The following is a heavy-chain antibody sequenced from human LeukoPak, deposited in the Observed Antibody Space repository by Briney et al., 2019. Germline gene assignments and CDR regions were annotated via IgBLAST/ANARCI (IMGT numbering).Heavy chain of an antibody. J-gene: IGHJ5*02. V-gene: IGHV1-2*02. CDR3: ARGVGGGSLRRFDP. CDR1: GYTFTAYY. CDR2: INTNIGGT. D-gene: IGHD2-15*01. Sequence: APMKVSCKASGYTFTAYYIHWVRQAPGQGLEWMGWINTNIGGTDCAQKFQGRVTMTRDTSISTAYMELNRLTYDDTAVYYCARGVGGGSLRRFDPWGQGTLVTVSS.